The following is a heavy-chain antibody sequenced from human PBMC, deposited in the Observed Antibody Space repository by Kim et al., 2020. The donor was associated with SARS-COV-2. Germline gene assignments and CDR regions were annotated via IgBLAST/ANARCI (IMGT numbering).Heavy chain of an antibody. D-gene: IGHD3-22*01. CDR1: GGSISSSSYY. CDR3: AREGDYYEPDY. J-gene: IGHJ4*02. V-gene: IGHV4-39*07. CDR2: IYYSGST. Sequence: SETLSLTCTVSGGSISSSSYYWGWIRQPPGKGLEWIGSIYYSGSTYYNPSLKSRVTISVDTSKNQFSLKLSSVTAADTAVYYCAREGDYYEPDYWGQGT.